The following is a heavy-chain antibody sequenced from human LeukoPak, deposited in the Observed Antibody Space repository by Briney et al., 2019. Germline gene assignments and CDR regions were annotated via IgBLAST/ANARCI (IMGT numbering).Heavy chain of an antibody. V-gene: IGHV4-4*07. Sequence: SETLSLTCTVSGYSISSGYYWSWIRQPAGKGLEWIGRIYTSGSTTYNPSLKSRVTMSVDTSKSQFSLNLMSVTAADTAVYYCTRDTGTTGEVKFDPWGQGTLVTVSS. CDR2: IYTSGST. D-gene: IGHD4-17*01. CDR3: TRDTGTTGEVKFDP. CDR1: GYSISSGYY. J-gene: IGHJ5*02.